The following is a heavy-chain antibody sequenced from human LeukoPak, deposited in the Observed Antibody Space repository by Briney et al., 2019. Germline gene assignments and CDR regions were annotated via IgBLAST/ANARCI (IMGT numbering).Heavy chain of an antibody. D-gene: IGHD3-10*01. CDR1: GFTFDDYA. CDR2: ISWNSGSI. CDR3: AKDISSPITMVRGLDY. Sequence: PGGSLRLSCAASGFTFDDYAMHWVRQAPGKGLEWVSGISWNSGSIGYADSVKGRFTISRDNAKNSLYLQMNSLRAEDTALYYCAKDISSPITMVRGLDYWGQGTLVTVSS. J-gene: IGHJ4*02. V-gene: IGHV3-9*01.